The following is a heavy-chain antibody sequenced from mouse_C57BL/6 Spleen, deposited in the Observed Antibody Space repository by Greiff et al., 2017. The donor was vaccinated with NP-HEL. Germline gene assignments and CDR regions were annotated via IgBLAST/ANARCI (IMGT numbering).Heavy chain of an antibody. J-gene: IGHJ2*01. CDR1: GYSITSGYY. Sequence: EVQLQESGPGLVKPSQSLSLTCSVTGYSITSGYYWNWIRQFPGNKLEWMGYISYDGSNNYNPSLKNRISITRDTSKNQFFLKLNSVTTEDTATYYCARVGTWFDYWGQGTTLTVSS. CDR2: ISYDGSN. V-gene: IGHV3-6*01. CDR3: ARVGTWFDY. D-gene: IGHD3-3*01.